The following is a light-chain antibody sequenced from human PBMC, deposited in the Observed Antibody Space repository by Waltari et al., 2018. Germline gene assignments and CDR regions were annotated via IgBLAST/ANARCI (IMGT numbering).Light chain of an antibody. CDR3: QQTYSFPFT. J-gene: IGKJ3*01. CDR1: QSVSTW. V-gene: IGKV1-12*02. Sequence: DIQMTQSPSSVSVSVGHSVTITCRASQSVSTWLAWYQQKPGKAPKLLMYLASSLQSGIPLRFIGSGSGTDFTLTINNLQPDDFATYYCQQTYSFPFTFGPGTTVDV. CDR2: LAS.